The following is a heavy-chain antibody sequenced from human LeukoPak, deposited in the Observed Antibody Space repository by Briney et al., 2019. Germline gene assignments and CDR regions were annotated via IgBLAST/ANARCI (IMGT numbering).Heavy chain of an antibody. D-gene: IGHD4-17*01. Sequence: GGSLRLSCAASGFTVSSNYMSWVRQAPGKGLEWVSVIYSGGSTYYADSVKGRFTISRDNSKNTLYLQMNSLRAEDTAVYYCARDDNGDYAFDYWGQGTLVTVSS. CDR1: GFTVSSNY. J-gene: IGHJ4*02. CDR2: IYSGGST. CDR3: ARDDNGDYAFDY. V-gene: IGHV3-66*01.